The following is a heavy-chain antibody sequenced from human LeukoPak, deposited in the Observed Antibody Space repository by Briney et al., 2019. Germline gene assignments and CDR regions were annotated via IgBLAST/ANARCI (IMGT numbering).Heavy chain of an antibody. CDR1: GFTFSNAW. CDR3: TTQLLWFGELSPPDY. D-gene: IGHD3-10*01. J-gene: IGHJ4*02. Sequence: GGSLRLSCAASGFTFSNAWMGWVRQAPGKGLEWVGRIKSKTDGGTTDYAAPVKGRFTISRDDSKNTLYLQMNSLKTEDTAVYYCTTQLLWFGELSPPDYWGQGTLVTVSS. V-gene: IGHV3-15*01. CDR2: IKSKTDGGTT.